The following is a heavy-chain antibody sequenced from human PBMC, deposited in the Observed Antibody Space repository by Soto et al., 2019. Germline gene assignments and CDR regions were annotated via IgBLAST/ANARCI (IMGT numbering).Heavy chain of an antibody. V-gene: IGHV1-8*02. CDR1: GYTFINYD. Sequence: QVQLVQSGAEVKEPGASVRVSCKASGYTFINYDISWVRQATGQGLEWMGWMNPGSGKTGYANKFQGRVNMTRDAFKSKAHLGLSSLTSEGTAGYYCARMASFCKLNLFDPWGQGTLGTVSS. CDR3: ARMASFCKLNLFDP. J-gene: IGHJ5*02. D-gene: IGHD3-3*01. CDR2: MNPGSGKT.